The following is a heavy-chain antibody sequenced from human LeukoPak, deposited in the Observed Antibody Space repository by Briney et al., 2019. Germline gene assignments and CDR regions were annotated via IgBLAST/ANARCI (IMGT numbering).Heavy chain of an antibody. CDR3: ARHASVLRYFDWLQTLYYFDY. V-gene: IGHV4-59*08. Sequence: SETLSLTCTVSGGSISSYYWSWIRQPPGKGLEWIGYIYYSGSTNYNPSLKSRVTISVDTSKNQFSLKLSSVTAADTAVYYCARHASVLRYFDWLQTLYYFDYWGQGTLVTVSS. D-gene: IGHD3-9*01. CDR2: IYYSGST. J-gene: IGHJ4*02. CDR1: GGSISSYY.